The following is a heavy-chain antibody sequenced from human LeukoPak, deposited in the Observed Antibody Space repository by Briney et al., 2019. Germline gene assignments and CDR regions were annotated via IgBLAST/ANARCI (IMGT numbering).Heavy chain of an antibody. J-gene: IGHJ4*02. D-gene: IGHD3-22*01. CDR3: ARDSSGYPRDASDY. CDR1: GYTFTNYG. CDR2: ISAYSGNT. V-gene: IGHV1-18*01. Sequence: ASVKVSCKASGYTFTNYGINWVRQAPGQGLEWMGWISAYSGNTNYVQKLQGRVTMTTDTYTSTAYLELRSLRSDDTAVYYCARDSSGYPRDASDYWGQGTLVTVSS.